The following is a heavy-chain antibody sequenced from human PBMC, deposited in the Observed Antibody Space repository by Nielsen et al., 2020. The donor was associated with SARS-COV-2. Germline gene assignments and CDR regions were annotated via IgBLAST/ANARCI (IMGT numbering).Heavy chain of an antibody. J-gene: IGHJ6*02. CDR3: ARDFKREYYGSGSYYNPESGYYYYGMDV. D-gene: IGHD3-10*01. CDR2: TYYRSKWYN. V-gene: IGHV6-1*01. Sequence: WIRQSPSRGLEWLGRTYYRSKWYNDYAVSVKSRITINPDTSKNQFSLHLNSVTPEDTAVYYCARDFKREYYGSGSYYNPESGYYYYGMDVWGQGTTVTVSS.